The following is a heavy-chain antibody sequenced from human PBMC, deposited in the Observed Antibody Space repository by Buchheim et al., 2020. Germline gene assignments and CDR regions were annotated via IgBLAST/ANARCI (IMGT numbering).Heavy chain of an antibody. CDR3: ARAVYNWNYRASIFDY. CDR1: GFTFSSYS. Sequence: EVQLVESGGGLVQPGGSLRLSCAASGFTFSSYSMNWVRQAPGKGLDWVSYISSSSSTIYYADSVKGRFTISRDNAKNSLYLQMNSLRDEDTAVYYCARAVYNWNYRASIFDYWGQGTL. V-gene: IGHV3-48*02. J-gene: IGHJ4*02. D-gene: IGHD1-7*01. CDR2: ISSSSSTI.